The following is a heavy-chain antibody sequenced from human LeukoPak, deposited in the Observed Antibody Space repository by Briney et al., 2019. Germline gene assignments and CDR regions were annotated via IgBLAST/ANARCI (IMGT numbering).Heavy chain of an antibody. CDR2: MYYSGST. V-gene: IGHV4-59*01. CDR3: ARWTSSSNYAFDI. CDR1: GGSISSYS. J-gene: IGHJ3*02. D-gene: IGHD2-2*01. Sequence: SETLSLTCAVSGGSISSYSWSWIRQPPGKGLEWIGSMYYSGSTNYNPSLKSRVTISVDTSKNQFSLRLSSVTAADTALYYCARWTSSSNYAFDIWGQGTMVTVSS.